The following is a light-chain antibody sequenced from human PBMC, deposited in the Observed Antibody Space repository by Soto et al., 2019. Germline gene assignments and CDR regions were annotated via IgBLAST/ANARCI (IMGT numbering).Light chain of an antibody. J-gene: IGKJ1*01. Sequence: EIVMTQSPATLSVSPGERATLSCRASQSVGSDLAWYQQKPGQAPRLLISGAYIRAYGVPARFSGSGSGTEFTLTISSLQSEDVANYSCQHYNDWPWTFGQGTKVEIK. CDR2: GAY. V-gene: IGKV3-15*01. CDR3: QHYNDWPWT. CDR1: QSVGSD.